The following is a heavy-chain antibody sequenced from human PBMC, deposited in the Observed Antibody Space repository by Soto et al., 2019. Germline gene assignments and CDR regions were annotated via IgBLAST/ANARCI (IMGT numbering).Heavy chain of an antibody. CDR2: ISGSGGSP. CDR1: VFSFSTYT. D-gene: IGHD2-8*01. V-gene: IGHV3-23*01. CDR3: AKARCTTSNCYVPDY. J-gene: IGHJ4*02. Sequence: GGSLRLSCAASVFSFSTYTMSWVRRAPGKGLEWVSAISGSGGSPSYADSVQGRFTISRDNPKKTLYLQMNSLRAEDTAVYYCAKARCTTSNCYVPDYWGQGTLVTYPQ.